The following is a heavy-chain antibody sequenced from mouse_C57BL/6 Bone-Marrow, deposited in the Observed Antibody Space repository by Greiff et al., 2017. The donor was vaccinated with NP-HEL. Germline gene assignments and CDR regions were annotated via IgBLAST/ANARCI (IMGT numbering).Heavy chain of an antibody. CDR1: GFTFSDFY. V-gene: IGHV7-1*01. CDR2: SRNKANDYTT. J-gene: IGHJ1*03. D-gene: IGHD2-3*01. CDR3: ARDAGDGYIWYFDV. Sequence: EVQLVESGGGLVQSGRSLRLSCATSGFTFSDFYMEWVRQAPGKGLEWIAASRNKANDYTTEYSASVKGRFIVSRDTSQSILYLQMNALRAEDTAIYYCARDAGDGYIWYFDVWGTGTTVTVSS.